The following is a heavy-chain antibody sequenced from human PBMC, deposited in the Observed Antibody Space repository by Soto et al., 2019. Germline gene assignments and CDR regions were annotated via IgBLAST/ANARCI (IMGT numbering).Heavy chain of an antibody. D-gene: IGHD6-25*01. Sequence: GGSLRLSCAASGFTFSSYAMHWVRQAPGKGLEWVAVISDDGSNTYYADSVKGRFTISRDNSRNTLHLKMNSLRAEDTAIYYCAKFFVETGGSSGWPWSFHFWGQGTLVTVSS. J-gene: IGHJ4*02. CDR3: AKFFVETGGSSGWPWSFHF. CDR1: GFTFSSYA. CDR2: ISDDGSNT. V-gene: IGHV3-30-3*02.